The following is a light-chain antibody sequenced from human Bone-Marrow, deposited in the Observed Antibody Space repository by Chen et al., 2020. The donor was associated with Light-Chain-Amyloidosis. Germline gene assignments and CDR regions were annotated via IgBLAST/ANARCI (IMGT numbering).Light chain of an antibody. CDR1: NIGSTS. Sequence: SYVLTQPSSVSVAPGQTATIACGGNNIGSTSVHWYQQTPGQAPLLVVYDDSDRPSEIPDRLSGTNSGNTATLTISRVEAGDEADYYCQVWDRSSDRPVFGGGTKLTVL. J-gene: IGLJ3*02. CDR3: QVWDRSSDRPV. V-gene: IGLV3-21*02. CDR2: DDS.